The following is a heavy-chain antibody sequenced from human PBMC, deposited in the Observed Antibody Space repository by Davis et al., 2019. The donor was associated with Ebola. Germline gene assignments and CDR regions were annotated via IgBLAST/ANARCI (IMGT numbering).Heavy chain of an antibody. V-gene: IGHV4-39*07. CDR2: IYYSGST. CDR1: GGSISSSSYY. CDR3: ARGRARCDY. Sequence: GSLRLSCTVPGGSISSSSYYWGWIRQPPGKGLEWIGSIYYSGSTNYNPSLKSRVTISVDTSKNQFSLKLSSVTAADTAVYYCARGRARCDYWGQGTLVTVSS. J-gene: IGHJ4*02. D-gene: IGHD3-10*01.